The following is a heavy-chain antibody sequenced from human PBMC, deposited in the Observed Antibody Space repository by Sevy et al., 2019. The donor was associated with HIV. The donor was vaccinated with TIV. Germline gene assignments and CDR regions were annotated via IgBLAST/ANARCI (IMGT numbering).Heavy chain of an antibody. CDR1: GGSISSYY. CDR2: IYYSGST. J-gene: IGHJ4*02. Sequence: SETLSLTCTVSGGSISSYYWSWIRQPPGKGLEWIGYIYYSGSTNYNPSLKSRVTISVDTSKNQFSLKLSSVTAADTAVYYCARLGDDCSSTSCYLFYFDYWGQRTLVTVSS. D-gene: IGHD2-2*01. CDR3: ARLGDDCSSTSCYLFYFDY. V-gene: IGHV4-59*08.